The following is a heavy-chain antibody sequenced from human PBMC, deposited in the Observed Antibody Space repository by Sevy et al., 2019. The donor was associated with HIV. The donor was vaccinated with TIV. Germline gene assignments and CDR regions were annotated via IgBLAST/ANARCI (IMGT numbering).Heavy chain of an antibody. CDR1: GFIFSSYG. V-gene: IGHV3-30*18. CDR2: ISYDGISK. Sequence: GGSLRLSCAASGFIFSSYGMHWVRQAPGKGLEWVTIISYDGISKYYADSVKGRFTISRDNSENILYLQMNSLRTDDPAVYYCVKGGVTWELLDYWGQGTLVTVSS. D-gene: IGHD1-26*01. J-gene: IGHJ4*02. CDR3: VKGGVTWELLDY.